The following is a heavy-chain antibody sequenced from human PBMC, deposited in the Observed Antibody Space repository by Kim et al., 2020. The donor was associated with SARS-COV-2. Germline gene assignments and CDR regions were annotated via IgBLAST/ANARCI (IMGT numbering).Heavy chain of an antibody. CDR2: ISPYNGNR. Sequence: ASVKVSCKASGYTFINYGITWVRQAPGHGPEWMGWISPYNGNRSYAQKVQDRVIMTIDTSTNTAYMELRSLRSDDTAVYYCARESPYYDFWSGYGREYHYYGMDVWGQGTTVTVSS. J-gene: IGHJ6*02. CDR3: ARESPYYDFWSGYGREYHYYGMDV. D-gene: IGHD3-3*01. CDR1: GYTFINYG. V-gene: IGHV1-18*01.